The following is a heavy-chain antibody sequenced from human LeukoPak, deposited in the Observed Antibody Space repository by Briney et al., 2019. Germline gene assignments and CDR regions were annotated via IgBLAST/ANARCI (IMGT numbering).Heavy chain of an antibody. D-gene: IGHD1-26*01. J-gene: IGHJ4*02. CDR3: ARQVIVGATTGDVDY. CDR1: GGSISSSSYY. V-gene: IGHV4-39*01. Sequence: SETLSLTCAVSGGSISSSSYYWVWIRQPPGKGLEWIGSIYYSGSTYYNPSLKSRVTISVDTSKNQFSLKLSSVTAADTAVYYCARQVIVGATTGDVDYWGQGTLVTVSS. CDR2: IYYSGST.